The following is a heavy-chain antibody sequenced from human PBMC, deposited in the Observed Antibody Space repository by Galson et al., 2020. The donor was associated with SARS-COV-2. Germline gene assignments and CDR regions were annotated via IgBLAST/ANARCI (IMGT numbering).Heavy chain of an antibody. CDR3: AGWYIRF. Sequence: GESLKISCAASGFTFSTSYMSWVRQAPGKGLEWLSYIGGSSDVIKYADSVKGRFTIPRDNAKNLLYLQMNSLRDEDTAVYYCAGWYIRFWGQGTLVTVSS. J-gene: IGHJ4*02. D-gene: IGHD6-19*01. CDR2: IGGSSDVI. V-gene: IGHV3-48*02. CDR1: GFTFSTSY.